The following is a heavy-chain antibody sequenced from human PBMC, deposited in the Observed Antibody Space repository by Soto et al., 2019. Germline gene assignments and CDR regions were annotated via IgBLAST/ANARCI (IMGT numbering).Heavy chain of an antibody. V-gene: IGHV1-3*01. Sequence: QVQLVQSGAEVKKPGASVKVSCKASGYTFTSYAMHWVRQAPGQRLEWMGWINAGNGNTKYSQKFQGRVTITRDTSASTAYMELSRLRSEDTAVYYCARESYYDSSGYYPYYFDYWGQGTLVTVSS. CDR1: GYTFTSYA. CDR2: INAGNGNT. CDR3: ARESYYDSSGYYPYYFDY. D-gene: IGHD3-22*01. J-gene: IGHJ4*02.